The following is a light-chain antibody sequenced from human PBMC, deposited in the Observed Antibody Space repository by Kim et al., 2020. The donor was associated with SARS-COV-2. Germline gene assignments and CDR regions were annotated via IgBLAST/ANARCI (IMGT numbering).Light chain of an antibody. CDR3: GTWDSSLSAGQV. Sequence: QKVTIACSGSRSNVGNKYVSWYQQLPGTAPKLLISDNNKRPSGMPDRFSGSKAGTSATLGITGVQTGDEADYYCGTWDSSLSAGQVFGGGTQLTVL. CDR2: DNN. V-gene: IGLV1-51*01. CDR1: RSNVGNKY. J-gene: IGLJ3*02.